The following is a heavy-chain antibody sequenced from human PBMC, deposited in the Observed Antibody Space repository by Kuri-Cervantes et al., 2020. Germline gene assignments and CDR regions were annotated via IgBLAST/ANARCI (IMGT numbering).Heavy chain of an antibody. CDR3: ASTNIVGGDY. CDR1: GGSFSGYY. V-gene: IGHV4-34*01. Sequence: GSLRLSCAVYGGSFSGYYWSWIRQPPGKGLEWIGEINHSGSTNHNPSLKSRVTISVDTSKNQFSLKLSSVTAADTAVYYCASTNIVGGDYWGQGTLVTVSS. D-gene: IGHD1-26*01. CDR2: INHSGST. J-gene: IGHJ4*02.